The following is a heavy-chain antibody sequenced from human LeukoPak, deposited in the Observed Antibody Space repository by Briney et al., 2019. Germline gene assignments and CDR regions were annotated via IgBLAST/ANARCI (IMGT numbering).Heavy chain of an antibody. Sequence: SQTLSLTCAISGDRVSSNSAAWNWIRQSPSRGLEWLGRTYYRSKWHYDYAESAKRRITVNPDTSKNQFSLQLNSVTPEDTAVYYCARQSSTDYYYYGLDVWGQGTTVAVSS. CDR2: TYYRSKWHY. D-gene: IGHD1-1*01. J-gene: IGHJ6*02. CDR3: ARQSSTDYYYYGLDV. V-gene: IGHV6-1*01. CDR1: GDRVSSNSAA.